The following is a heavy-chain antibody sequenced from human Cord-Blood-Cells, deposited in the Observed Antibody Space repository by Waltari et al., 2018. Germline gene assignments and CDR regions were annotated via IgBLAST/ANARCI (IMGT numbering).Heavy chain of an antibody. CDR1: GDSVSTNTAA. CDR2: TYYRSKWYN. Sequence: QVQLQPSGPGLVKPSQPLPLTCAISGDSVSTNTAAWNCIRQSPSRGLEWLGRTYYRSKWYNDYAVSVKSRITINPDTSKNQFSLQLNSVTPEDTAVYYCARGPMDWYFDLWGRGTLVTVSS. CDR3: ARGPMDWYFDL. J-gene: IGHJ2*01. V-gene: IGHV6-1*01.